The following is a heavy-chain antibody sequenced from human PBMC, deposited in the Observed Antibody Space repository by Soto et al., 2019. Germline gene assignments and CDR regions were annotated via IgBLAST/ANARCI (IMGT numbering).Heavy chain of an antibody. J-gene: IGHJ4*02. CDR2: IYYSGST. CDR3: ARDLGDFWSGFDY. Sequence: SETLSLTCTVSGGSISSFYYYWSWIRQPPGKGLEWIGYIYYSGSTYYNPSLKSRVTISVDTSKNQFSLKLSSVTAADTAVYYCARDLGDFWSGFDYWGQGTLVTVSS. CDR1: GGSISSFYYY. V-gene: IGHV4-30-4*01. D-gene: IGHD3-3*01.